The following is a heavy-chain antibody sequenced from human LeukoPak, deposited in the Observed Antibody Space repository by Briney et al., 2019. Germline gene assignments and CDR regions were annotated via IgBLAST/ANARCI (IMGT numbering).Heavy chain of an antibody. V-gene: IGHV1-69*05. J-gene: IGHJ3*02. CDR1: GGTFSSYA. CDR2: IIPIFGTA. D-gene: IGHD6-13*01. CDR3: ARGRFAIGPGGTGLGI. Sequence: GASVKVSCKASGGTFSSYAISWVRQAPGQGLEWMGGIIPIFGTANYAQKFQGRVTITTDESTSTAYMELSSLRSEDTAVYYCARGRFAIGPGGTGLGIWGQGTMVTVSS.